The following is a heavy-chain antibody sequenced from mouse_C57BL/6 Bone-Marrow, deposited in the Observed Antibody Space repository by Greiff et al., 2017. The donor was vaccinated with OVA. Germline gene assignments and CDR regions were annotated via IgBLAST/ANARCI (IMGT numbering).Heavy chain of an antibody. J-gene: IGHJ3*01. V-gene: IGHV5-16*01. D-gene: IGHD2-4*01. CDR2: INYDGSST. CDR1: GFTFSDYY. CDR3: ARDRGYDYDGGFAY. Sequence: EVKLMESEGGLVQPGSSMKLSCTASGFTFSDYYMAWVRQVPEKGLEWVANINYDGSSTYYLASLQSRFIISRDNAKNILYLQMSSLKSEDTATYYCARDRGYDYDGGFAYWGQGTLVTVSA.